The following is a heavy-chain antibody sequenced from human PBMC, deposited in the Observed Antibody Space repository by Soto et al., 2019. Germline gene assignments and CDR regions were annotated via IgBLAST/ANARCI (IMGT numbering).Heavy chain of an antibody. Sequence: QVQLQESGPGLVKPSETLSLTCTVSGGSISSYYWSWIRQPPGKGLEWLGYIHYSGSTNYNPSLKSRVTISIDTSKNQFSLKLNSVTAADTAVYYCARHKTTSYYYYGLDVWGQGTTVTV. J-gene: IGHJ6*02. V-gene: IGHV4-59*08. CDR3: ARHKTTSYYYYGLDV. CDR2: IHYSGST. CDR1: GGSISSYY. D-gene: IGHD1-1*01.